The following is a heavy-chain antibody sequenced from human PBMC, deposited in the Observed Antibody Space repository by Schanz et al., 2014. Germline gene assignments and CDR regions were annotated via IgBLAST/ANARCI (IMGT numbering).Heavy chain of an antibody. Sequence: ADLVESGGGLIQRGESLRLSCVASGFTFSSYGMHWVRQAPGKGLEWVAVIWSDGSGKYYADSVKGRFTISRDSPKNTLYLQMNSLRAEDTALYYCARDSGPYYDKSMDVWGQGTTVAVSS. V-gene: IGHV3-33*01. CDR1: GFTFSSYG. D-gene: IGHD3-9*01. J-gene: IGHJ6*02. CDR2: IWSDGSGK. CDR3: ARDSGPYYDKSMDV.